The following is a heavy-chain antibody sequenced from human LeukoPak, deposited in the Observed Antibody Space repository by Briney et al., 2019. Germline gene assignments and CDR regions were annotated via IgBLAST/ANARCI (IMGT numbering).Heavy chain of an antibody. CDR3: ARDGPAIVGASQEDAFDI. J-gene: IGHJ3*02. CDR1: GYSISSGYY. V-gene: IGHV4-38-2*02. Sequence: SETLSLTCAVSGYSISSGYYWGWIRQRPGKGLEWIGSMYHSGVTYYNPSLKSRVTILIDTSKNQFSLKLNSVTAADTAVYYCARDGPAIVGASQEDAFDIWGQGTMVTVSS. CDR2: MYHSGVT. D-gene: IGHD1-26*01.